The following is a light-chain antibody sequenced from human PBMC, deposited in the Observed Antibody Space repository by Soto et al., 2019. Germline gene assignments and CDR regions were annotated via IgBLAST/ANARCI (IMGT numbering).Light chain of an antibody. V-gene: IGKV1-39*01. CDR3: QQSYSTLRT. Sequence: DIQMTQSPSTLSASVGDRVTITCRASQSISSWLAWYQQKPGKAPKLLIYDATNLQSGVPSRFSGSGSGTDFTLTISSLQPEDFATYYCQQSYSTLRTFGQGTKVDI. CDR2: DAT. J-gene: IGKJ1*01. CDR1: QSISSW.